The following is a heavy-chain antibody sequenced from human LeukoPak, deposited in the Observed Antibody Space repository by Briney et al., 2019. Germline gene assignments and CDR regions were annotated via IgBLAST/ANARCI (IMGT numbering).Heavy chain of an antibody. CDR1: GFTSSNYW. J-gene: IGHJ4*02. CDR3: ARDRGSSGWYEFDY. V-gene: IGHV3-7*01. Sequence: GGSLRLSCAASGFTSSNYWMSWVRQAPRKGLEWVANIKQDGSEKYYVDSVKGRFTISRDNAKNSLYLQMNSLRAEDTAVYYCARDRGSSGWYEFDYGGQGTLVTVSS. CDR2: IKQDGSEK. D-gene: IGHD6-19*01.